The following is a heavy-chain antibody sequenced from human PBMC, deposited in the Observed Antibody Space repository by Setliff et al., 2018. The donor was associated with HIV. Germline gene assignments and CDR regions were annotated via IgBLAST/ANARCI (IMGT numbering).Heavy chain of an antibody. J-gene: IGHJ6*03. D-gene: IGHD2-15*01. CDR3: ARLGGDVVVVAATGCYYMDV. V-gene: IGHV5-51*01. CDR1: GYSFTSYW. CDR2: IYPDDSDT. Sequence: GESLKISCTGSGYSFTSYWIGWVRHMPGKGLEWMGIIYPDDSDTRYSPSFQGQVTISADKSISTAYLQWSSLKASDTAMYYCARLGGDVVVVAATGCYYMDVWGKGTTVTVSS.